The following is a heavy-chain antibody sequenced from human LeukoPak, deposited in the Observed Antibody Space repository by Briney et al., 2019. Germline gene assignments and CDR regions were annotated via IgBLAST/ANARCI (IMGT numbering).Heavy chain of an antibody. Sequence: ASVKVSCKASGYTFTSYYMHCVRQAPGQGLEWMGIINLSGGTTYYAQKFQGRVTMTNDMSTSTVYMELSSLRSEDTAVYYCARDFGYNWKANWFDPWGQGTLVTVS. J-gene: IGHJ5*02. CDR3: ARDFGYNWKANWFDP. V-gene: IGHV1-46*01. CDR2: INLSGGTT. D-gene: IGHD1-1*01. CDR1: GYTFTSYY.